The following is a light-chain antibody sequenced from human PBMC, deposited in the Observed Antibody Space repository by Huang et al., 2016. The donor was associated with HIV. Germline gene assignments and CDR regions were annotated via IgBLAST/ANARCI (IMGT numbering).Light chain of an antibody. V-gene: IGKV3-20*01. CDR1: QSVSGSC. J-gene: IGKJ3*01. Sequence: EIVLTQSPGTLSLSPGERATRSCRASQSVSGSCLAWYQQKPGQDPRLLIVWASSRATGIPDRFSGSGSGTDFSLTVTRLEPEDTALYYCQVYGTSPPGPFGPGATVHIK. CDR2: WAS. CDR3: QVYGTSPPGP.